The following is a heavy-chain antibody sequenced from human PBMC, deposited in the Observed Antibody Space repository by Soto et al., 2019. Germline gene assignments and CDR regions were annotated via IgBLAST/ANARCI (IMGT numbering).Heavy chain of an antibody. CDR3: AKERAAATKDFDY. CDR1: GFIFDDSA. CDR2: INWNSGSV. D-gene: IGHD6-13*01. V-gene: IGHV3-9*01. J-gene: IGHJ4*02. Sequence: PGGSLRLSCAASGFIFDDSAMHWVRQAPGKGLEWVSGINWNSGSVGYADSVKGRFTISRDNAKKSLYLQMNSLRGEDTALYYCAKERAAATKDFDYWGQGTLVTVSS.